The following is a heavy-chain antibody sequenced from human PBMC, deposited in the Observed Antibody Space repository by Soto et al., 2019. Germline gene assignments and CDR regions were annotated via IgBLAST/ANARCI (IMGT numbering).Heavy chain of an antibody. CDR2: IWYDGSNK. D-gene: IGHD3-22*01. CDR3: EREMTRAMIRIYFGMDV. J-gene: IGHJ6*02. V-gene: IGHV3-33*01. Sequence: QVQLVESGGGVVQPGRSLRLSCAASGFTFSSYGMHWVRQAPGKGLEWVAVIWYDGSNKYYADSVKGRFTISRDKYQNTLALQLSRLRAEAAAVDYCEREMTRAMIRIYFGMDVWVQVTMVTVS. CDR1: GFTFSSYG.